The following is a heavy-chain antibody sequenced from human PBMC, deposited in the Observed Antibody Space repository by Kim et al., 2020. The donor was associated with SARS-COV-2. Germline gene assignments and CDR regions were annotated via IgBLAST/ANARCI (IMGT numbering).Heavy chain of an antibody. CDR1: GFTFSSYA. J-gene: IGHJ6*02. D-gene: IGHD1-26*01. CDR2: ISYDGSNK. CDR3: ARGNTGSYRYGMDV. V-gene: IGHV3-30-3*01. Sequence: GGSLRLSCAASGFTFSSYAMHWVRQAPGKGLEWVAVISYDGSNKYYADSVKGRFTISRDNSKNTLYLQMNSLRAEETAVYYCARGNTGSYRYGMDVWGQG.